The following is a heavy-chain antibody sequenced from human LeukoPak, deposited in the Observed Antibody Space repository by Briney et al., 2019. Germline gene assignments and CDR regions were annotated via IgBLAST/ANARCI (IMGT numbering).Heavy chain of an antibody. CDR3: ATSWGPDTSAFRWGRDGMDV. CDR1: GLTFNNYA. CDR2: ISKSGDHT. D-gene: IGHD3-16*01. J-gene: IGHJ6*02. Sequence: GGSLRLSCAVSGLTFNNYAMSWGRQATGKGLEWVSAISKSGDHTYYAASAKGRFTIYRDNSKNTQYLQMNSLRAEDTAVYYCATSWGPDTSAFRWGRDGMDVWGQGTTVIVS. V-gene: IGHV3-23*01.